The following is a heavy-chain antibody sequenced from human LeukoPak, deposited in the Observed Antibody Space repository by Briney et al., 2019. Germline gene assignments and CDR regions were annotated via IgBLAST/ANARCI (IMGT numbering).Heavy chain of an antibody. J-gene: IGHJ4*02. CDR2: INPNSGGT. V-gene: IGHV1-2*02. D-gene: IGHD3-22*01. Sequence: GASVKVSCKASGYTFTDYYMHWVRLAPGQGLEWMGWINPNSGGTNYAQKFQGRVTMTRDTSISTAYMELSRLRSDDTAVYYRARAQRRPYYYDSSGYSFGYWGQGTLVTVSS. CDR3: ARAQRRPYYYDSSGYSFGY. CDR1: GYTFTDYY.